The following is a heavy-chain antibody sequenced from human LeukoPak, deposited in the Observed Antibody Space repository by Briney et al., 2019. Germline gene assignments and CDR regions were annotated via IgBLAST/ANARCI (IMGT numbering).Heavy chain of an antibody. Sequence: ASVKVSCKASGYTFTGYYMHWVRQAPGQGLEWMGWINPNSGGTNYAQKFQGRVTMTRDTSISTAYMELSRLRSDDTAVYYCARDLPGYSYGSDYRGQGTLVTVSS. CDR2: INPNSGGT. D-gene: IGHD5-18*01. V-gene: IGHV1-2*02. CDR3: ARDLPGYSYGSDY. J-gene: IGHJ4*02. CDR1: GYTFTGYY.